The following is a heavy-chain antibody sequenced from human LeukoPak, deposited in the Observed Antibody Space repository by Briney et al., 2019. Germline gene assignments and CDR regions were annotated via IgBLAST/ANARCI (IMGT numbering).Heavy chain of an antibody. V-gene: IGHV3-23*01. D-gene: IGHD1-1*01. CDR3: AKNRGGTYKYYMDV. CDR1: GFTFNNYA. Sequence: GGSLKLSCAASGFTFNNYAMSWVRQAPGMGLEWLSYVSGSGGATYYAASVKGRFTISRDNSKNTVYLQMGSLRAEDTAVYYCAKNRGGTYKYYMDVWGNGTTVTVSS. CDR2: VSGSGGAT. J-gene: IGHJ6*03.